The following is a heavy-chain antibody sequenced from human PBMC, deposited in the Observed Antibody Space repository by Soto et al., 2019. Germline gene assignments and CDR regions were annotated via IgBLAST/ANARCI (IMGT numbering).Heavy chain of an antibody. CDR2: TYYRSKWYN. CDR1: GDSVSSNSAA. V-gene: IGHV6-1*01. D-gene: IGHD3-16*01. Sequence: SQSLSLTCAISGDSVSSNSAAWNWIRQSPSRGLEWLGRTYYRSKWYNDYAVSVKSRITINPDTSKNQFSLQLNSVTPEDTAVYYCGRGTRNLIETTFDPWGQVTQVTFSS. CDR3: GRGTRNLIETTFDP. J-gene: IGHJ5*02.